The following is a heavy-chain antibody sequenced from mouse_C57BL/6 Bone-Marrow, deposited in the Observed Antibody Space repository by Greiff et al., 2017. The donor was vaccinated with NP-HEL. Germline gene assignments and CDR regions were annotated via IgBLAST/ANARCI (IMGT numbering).Heavy chain of an antibody. CDR1: GYSFTDYN. CDR3: ARERYYGSSPWAWFAY. Sequence: VQLQQSGPELVKPGASVKISCKASGYSFTDYNMNWVKQSNGKSLEWIGVINPNYGTTSYNQKFKGKATLPVDQSSSTAYMQLNSLTSENTAVYYCARERYYGSSPWAWFAYWGQGTLVTVSA. V-gene: IGHV1-39*01. J-gene: IGHJ3*01. D-gene: IGHD1-1*01. CDR2: INPNYGTT.